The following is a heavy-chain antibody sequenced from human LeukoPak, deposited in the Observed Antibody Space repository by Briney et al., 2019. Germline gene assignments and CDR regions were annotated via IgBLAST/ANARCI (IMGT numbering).Heavy chain of an antibody. Sequence: ASVKVSCKASGGTFSSYAISWVRQAPGQGLEWMGGIIPIFGTANYARKFQGRVTITADESTSTAYMELSSLRSEDTAVYYCARAPPSGYYSGYLYYFDYWGQGTLVTVSS. D-gene: IGHD3-22*01. CDR1: GGTFSSYA. V-gene: IGHV1-69*13. J-gene: IGHJ4*02. CDR2: IIPIFGTA. CDR3: ARAPPSGYYSGYLYYFDY.